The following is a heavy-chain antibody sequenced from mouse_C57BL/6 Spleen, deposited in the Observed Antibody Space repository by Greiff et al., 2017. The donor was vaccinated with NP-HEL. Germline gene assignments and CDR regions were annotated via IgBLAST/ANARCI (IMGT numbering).Heavy chain of an antibody. CDR1: GYTFTDYY. CDR2: INPNNGGT. Sequence: VQLQQSGPELVKPGASVKISCKASGYTFTDYYMNWVKQSHGKSLEWIGDINPNNGGTSYNQKFKGKATLTVDKSSSTAYMELRSLTSEDSAVYYCARVYYKGCFDYWGQGTTLTVSS. D-gene: IGHD2-1*01. J-gene: IGHJ2*01. CDR3: ARVYYKGCFDY. V-gene: IGHV1-26*01.